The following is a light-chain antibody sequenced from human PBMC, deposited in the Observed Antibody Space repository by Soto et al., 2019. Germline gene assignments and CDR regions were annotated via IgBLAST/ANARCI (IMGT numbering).Light chain of an antibody. CDR3: QQYYNWRHHT. V-gene: IGKV3-15*01. Sequence: EIVMTQSPATLSVSLGESATLSCRASQSIVTNLAWYKQTPGQAPRLLIYSASKRATGILARFSGSGSGTDFMLTISSLQSEDFGVYYCQQYYNWRHHTFGQGTKLEIK. CDR1: QSIVTN. CDR2: SAS. J-gene: IGKJ2*01.